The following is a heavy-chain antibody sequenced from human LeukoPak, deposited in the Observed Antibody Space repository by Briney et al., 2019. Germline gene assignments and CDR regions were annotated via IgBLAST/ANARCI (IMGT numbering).Heavy chain of an antibody. Sequence: SETLSRTGTGSGGSSSGCYWSWIRQPPGKGLEWIGYIYTSGGANYNPSLKSRVPIPVDTSKNHLPMKLSSVTAAATPVYYCARRAPEGAYSDDAFDIWGQGTMVTVSS. CDR1: GGSSSGCY. CDR3: ARRAPEGAYSDDAFDI. V-gene: IGHV4-4*08. D-gene: IGHD1-26*01. CDR2: IYTSGGA. J-gene: IGHJ3*02.